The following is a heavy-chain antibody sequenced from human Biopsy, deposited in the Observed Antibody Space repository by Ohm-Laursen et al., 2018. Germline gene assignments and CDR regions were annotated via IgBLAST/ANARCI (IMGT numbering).Heavy chain of an antibody. CDR3: ARGRRHCSGTCSRWYFDL. J-gene: IGHJ2*01. D-gene: IGHD2-2*01. CDR2: INPKSGDT. CDR1: GYTFTAFS. Sequence: ASVKVSCKPSGYTFTAFSVHWLRQAPGQGLEWMGWINPKSGDTDYPQNFQGRVSMTRDTSISTAYMDLSRLRSDDTGVYYCARGRRHCSGTCSRWYFDLWGRGTLVTVSS. V-gene: IGHV1-2*02.